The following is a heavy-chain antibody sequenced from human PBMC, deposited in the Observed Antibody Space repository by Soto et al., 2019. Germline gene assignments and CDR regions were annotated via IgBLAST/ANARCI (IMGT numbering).Heavy chain of an antibody. CDR2: MNPNSGNT. CDR1: GYTFTSYD. CDR3: ARGGVFFFAAPTNPFDY. D-gene: IGHD3-10*01. V-gene: IGHV1-8*01. J-gene: IGHJ4*02. Sequence: VQLVQSGAEVKKPGASVKVSCKASGYTFTSYDINWVRQATGQGLEWMGWMNPNSGNTGYAQKFQGRVTMTRNTSISTAYMELSSLRSEDTAVYYCARGGVFFFAAPTNPFDYWGQGTLVTVSS.